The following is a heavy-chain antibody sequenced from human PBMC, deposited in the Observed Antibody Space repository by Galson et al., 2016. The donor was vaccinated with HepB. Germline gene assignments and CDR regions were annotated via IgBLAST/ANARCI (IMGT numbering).Heavy chain of an antibody. D-gene: IGHD3-22*01. Sequence: SETLSLTCVVSGVSITSSNYYWAWIRQPPGKGLAWIGSVHYNRGTYHYTPSLLSRVTISVGSSKNQLSLTLTSVTAADTAVYYCASYFFDSGGYRPFDHWGQGTLVTVSS. CDR1: GVSITSSNYY. CDR3: ASYFFDSGGYRPFDH. J-gene: IGHJ4*02. V-gene: IGHV4-39*01. CDR2: VHYNRGT.